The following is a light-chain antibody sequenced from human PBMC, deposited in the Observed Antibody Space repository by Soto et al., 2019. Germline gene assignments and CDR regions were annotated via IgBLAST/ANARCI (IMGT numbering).Light chain of an antibody. CDR3: QKYNNWPQT. J-gene: IGKJ1*01. V-gene: IGKV3-15*01. Sequence: EIVMTQSPVTLSVSPGERATLSCRASQSLSSNLAWYQQKPGQAPRLLIYGASTRATGIPARFSGSGSGTEFTLTISSLQSEDFPVYYCQKYNNWPQTFGQGTRWISN. CDR2: GAS. CDR1: QSLSSN.